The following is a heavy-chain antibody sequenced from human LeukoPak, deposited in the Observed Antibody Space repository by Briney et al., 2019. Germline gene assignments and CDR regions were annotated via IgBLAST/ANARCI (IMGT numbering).Heavy chain of an antibody. CDR2: IYSSGST. J-gene: IGHJ4*02. CDR1: GASISSHY. CDR3: ASSTTLQQVDF. V-gene: IGHV4-59*11. D-gene: IGHD5/OR15-5a*01. Sequence: SETLSLTCTVSGASISSHYSNWIRQSPGKGLEWIGYIYSSGSTQYSPSVRSRVTISINTSKNQFSLRLTSVTAADTAVYYCASSTTLQQVDFWGQGTQVTVSS.